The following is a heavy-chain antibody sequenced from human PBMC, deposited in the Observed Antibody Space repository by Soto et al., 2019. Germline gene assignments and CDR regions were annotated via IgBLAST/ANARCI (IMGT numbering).Heavy chain of an antibody. CDR2: VYYRGRS. Sequence: SETLSLTCTVSGGSVTNSSYYCGWIRQPPGKGLEWIGSVYYRGRSYSKSSVKSRVTISVDTSKNRFSLSLNSVTASDTAVYFCVSQRTTVPTQAYFDYWGPGALVTVSS. D-gene: IGHD4-17*01. CDR1: GGSVTNSSYY. CDR3: VSQRTTVPTQAYFDY. V-gene: IGHV4-39*01. J-gene: IGHJ4*02.